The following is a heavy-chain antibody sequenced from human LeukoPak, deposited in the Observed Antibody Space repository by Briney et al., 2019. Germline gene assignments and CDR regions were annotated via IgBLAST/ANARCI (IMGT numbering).Heavy chain of an antibody. CDR1: GGSISSYY. J-gene: IGHJ3*02. Sequence: PSETLSLTCTVSGGSISSYYWSWIRQPPGKGLEWIGYIYYSGSTNYNPSLKSRVTISVDTSKNQFSLKLSSVTAADTAVYYCARELWFGELFSGDAFDIWGQGTMVTVSS. V-gene: IGHV4-59*01. CDR2: IYYSGST. CDR3: ARELWFGELFSGDAFDI. D-gene: IGHD3-10*01.